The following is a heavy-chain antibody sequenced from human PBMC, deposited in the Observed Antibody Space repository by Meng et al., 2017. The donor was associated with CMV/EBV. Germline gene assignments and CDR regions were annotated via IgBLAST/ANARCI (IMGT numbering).Heavy chain of an antibody. V-gene: IGHV4-59*01. D-gene: IGHD3-3*01. J-gene: IGHJ5*02. Sequence: SETLSLTCTVSAGSISSYYWTWIRQPPGKGLEWVGYIYYNGNTNYNPSLKSRVTISVDTSKNQFSLKMSYVTAADTAVYYCARGGTDYWSGYVWFDPWGQGTLVTVPQ. CDR1: AGSISSYY. CDR2: IYYNGNT. CDR3: ARGGTDYWSGYVWFDP.